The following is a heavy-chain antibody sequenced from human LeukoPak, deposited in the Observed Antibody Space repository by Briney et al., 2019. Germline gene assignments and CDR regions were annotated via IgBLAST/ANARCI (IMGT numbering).Heavy chain of an antibody. V-gene: IGHV3-23*01. CDR3: ATHALAAAGIGDPFDY. CDR1: GFTFSSYA. J-gene: IGHJ4*02. CDR2: ISGSGGST. D-gene: IGHD6-13*01. Sequence: GGSLRLSCAASGFTFSSYATSWVRQAPGKGLEWVSAISGSGGSTYYADSVKGRFTISRDNSKNTLYLQMNSLRAEDTAVYYCATHALAAAGIGDPFDYWGQGTLVTVSS.